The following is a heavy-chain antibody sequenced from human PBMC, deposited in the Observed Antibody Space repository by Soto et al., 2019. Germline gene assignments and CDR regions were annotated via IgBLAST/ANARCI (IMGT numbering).Heavy chain of an antibody. CDR3: AAPNDYGDYEDVYYFDY. D-gene: IGHD4-17*01. CDR1: GFTFSSYG. J-gene: IGHJ4*02. Sequence: QVQLVESGGGVVQPGRSLRLSCAASGFTFSSYGMHWVRQAPGKGLEWVAVISYDGSNKYYADSVKGRFTISRDNSKNTLYLQMNSLRAEDTAVYYCAAPNDYGDYEDVYYFDYWGQGTLVTVSS. V-gene: IGHV3-30*03. CDR2: ISYDGSNK.